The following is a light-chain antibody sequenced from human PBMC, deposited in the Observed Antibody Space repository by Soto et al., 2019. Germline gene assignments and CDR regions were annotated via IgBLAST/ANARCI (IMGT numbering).Light chain of an antibody. Sequence: DIVLTQSPGTLSSSPGERATLSCRASETIVNNYLAWYQQKPGQAPRLLIYGASSRATGIPDRFSGSGSGTDFTLTISRLEPEDFAVYYCQQYDTSPVTFGQGTKVEIK. CDR3: QQYDTSPVT. CDR1: ETIVNNY. J-gene: IGKJ1*01. CDR2: GAS. V-gene: IGKV3-20*01.